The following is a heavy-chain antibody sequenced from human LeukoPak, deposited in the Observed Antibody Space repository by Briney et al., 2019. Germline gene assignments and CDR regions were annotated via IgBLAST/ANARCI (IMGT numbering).Heavy chain of an antibody. CDR3: VIDLGDYNDF. CDR2: INTQGTYT. CDR1: GITFSSYW. D-gene: IGHD2-15*01. V-gene: IGHV3-74*01. Sequence: QPGGSLRLSCAVSGITFSSYWMHWVRQDPGRGLLWVSRINTQGTYTNYADSVKGRFTISRDNAKNTLYLQMSSLRADDTAVYYCVIDLGDYNDFWGQGTLVSVSS. J-gene: IGHJ4*02.